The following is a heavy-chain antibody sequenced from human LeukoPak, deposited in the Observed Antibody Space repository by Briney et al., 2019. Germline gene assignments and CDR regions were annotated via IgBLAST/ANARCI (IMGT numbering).Heavy chain of an antibody. CDR3: ARHYYGSGSFTIDY. J-gene: IGHJ4*02. D-gene: IGHD3-10*01. CDR1: GFTLSDSY. CDR2: ISKDSTYT. Sequence: GGSLRLSCAASGFTLSDSYMSWIRQAPGKGLEWVSYISKDSTYTNYTDSVKGRFTISRDNAKKTLSLQMNSLRVEDTAVYYCARHYYGSGSFTIDYWGQGTLVTVSS. V-gene: IGHV3-11*06.